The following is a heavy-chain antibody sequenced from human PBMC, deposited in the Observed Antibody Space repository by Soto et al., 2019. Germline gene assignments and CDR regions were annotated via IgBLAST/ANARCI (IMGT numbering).Heavy chain of an antibody. CDR3: AKDLGPLKLLNYVFYGLDV. Sequence: LRLSCNASGFTVSSSYMSLVRQAPGMGLEWVAVIESGGTAHYADSVKGRFTISRDNPNNIIYLQLHTLRAEDTAVYYCAKDLGPLKLLNYVFYGLDVWGQGTTVTVSS. CDR1: GFTVSSSY. J-gene: IGHJ6*02. D-gene: IGHD2-21*02. V-gene: IGHV3-53*01. CDR2: IESGGTA.